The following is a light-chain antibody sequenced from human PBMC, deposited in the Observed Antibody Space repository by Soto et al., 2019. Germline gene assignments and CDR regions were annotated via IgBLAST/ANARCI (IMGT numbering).Light chain of an antibody. J-gene: IGKJ1*01. CDR2: GAS. V-gene: IGKV3-20*01. Sequence: EIVLTQSPGTLSLSPGERATLSCRASQSVTNSYLAWYQQNPGRAPRLLIYGASSRATGIPDRFSGSGSGTDFILTISRLEPEDFAVYYCQQYGNSPWTFGQGTEVEIK. CDR3: QQYGNSPWT. CDR1: QSVTNSY.